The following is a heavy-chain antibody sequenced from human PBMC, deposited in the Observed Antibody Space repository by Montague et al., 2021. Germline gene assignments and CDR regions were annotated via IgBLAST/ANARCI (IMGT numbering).Heavy chain of an antibody. CDR3: VAIKWERQTRNYFEQ. Sequence: SETLSLTCDIYVDSFTDYYWGWIRQTPGKGLEWIGETNHRGTTKSNPNPKTRVSLSLDTSKSQLSLTLHSVTAADTAVYYCVAIKWERQTRNYFEQWGPGIPVSVSS. CDR1: VDSFTDYY. J-gene: IGHJ4*02. V-gene: IGHV4-34*01. D-gene: IGHD1-26*01. CDR2: TNHRGTT.